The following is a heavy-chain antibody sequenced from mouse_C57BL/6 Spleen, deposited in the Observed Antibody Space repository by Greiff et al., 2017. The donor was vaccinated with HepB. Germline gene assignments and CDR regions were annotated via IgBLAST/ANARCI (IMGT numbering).Heavy chain of an antibody. J-gene: IGHJ2*01. CDR3: TTEGSRSTMVPIDD. CDR2: IDPENGDT. Sequence: VQLQQSGAELVRPGASVKLSCTASGFNIKDDYMHWVKQRPEQGLEWIGWIDPENGDTEYASKFQGKATITADTSSNTAYLQLSSLTSEDTAVYYCTTEGSRSTMVPIDDWGKGTTLTVSS. V-gene: IGHV14-4*01. CDR1: GFNIKDDY. D-gene: IGHD2-2*01.